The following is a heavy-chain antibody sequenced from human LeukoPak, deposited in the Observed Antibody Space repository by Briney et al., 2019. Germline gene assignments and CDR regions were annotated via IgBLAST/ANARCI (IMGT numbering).Heavy chain of an antibody. Sequence: QPGGSLRLSCAASGSTFSSYAVHWVRQAPGKGLEWVAVISYDGSNKYYADSVKGRFTISRDNSKNTLYLQINSLRAEDTAVYYCARDLSVSGGDYLLDYWGQGTLATVSS. D-gene: IGHD4-17*01. CDR2: ISYDGSNK. J-gene: IGHJ4*02. CDR3: ARDLSVSGGDYLLDY. CDR1: GSTFSSYA. V-gene: IGHV3-30*04.